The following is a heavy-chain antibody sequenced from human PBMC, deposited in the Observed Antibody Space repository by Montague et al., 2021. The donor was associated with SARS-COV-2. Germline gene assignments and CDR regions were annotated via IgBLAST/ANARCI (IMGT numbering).Heavy chain of an antibody. Sequence: LSLPCPVSGGSISSGSYYWSWIRQPAGKGLEWIGRIYTSGNTNYNPSLKSRVTISVDTSKNQFSLKLSSVTAADTAVYYCAGGPAATYYYGMDVWGQGTTVTVSS. CDR3: AGGPAATYYYGMDV. D-gene: IGHD2-15*01. V-gene: IGHV4-61*02. CDR1: GGSISSGSYY. CDR2: IYTSGNT. J-gene: IGHJ6*02.